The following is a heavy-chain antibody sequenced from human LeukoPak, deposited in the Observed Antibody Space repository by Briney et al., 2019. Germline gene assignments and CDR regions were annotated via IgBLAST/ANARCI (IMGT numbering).Heavy chain of an antibody. CDR1: GFTFSSYW. Sequence: GGSLRLSCAASGFTFSSYWMSWVRQAPGKGLEWVSAISGSGGSTYYADSVKGRFTISRDNSKNTLYLQMNSLRAEDTAVYYCAKVGQQWLVLDYWGQGTLVTVSS. J-gene: IGHJ4*02. CDR3: AKVGQQWLVLDY. CDR2: ISGSGGST. V-gene: IGHV3-23*01. D-gene: IGHD6-19*01.